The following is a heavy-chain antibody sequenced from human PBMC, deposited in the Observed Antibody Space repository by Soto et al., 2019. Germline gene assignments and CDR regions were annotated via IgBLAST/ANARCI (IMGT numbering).Heavy chain of an antibody. CDR3: ARAEGIGIVVVPAAPPDN. CDR1: PFTFRNCG. V-gene: IGHV3-30-3*01. CDR2: ISYDSSNK. J-gene: IGHJ4*02. Sequence: GGSLGRSCSASPFTFRNCGMHSGLQAPGKPLEWVAVISYDSSNKYYADSVKGRLTIARDNSTNTLYMQMNGLRPEDTAVYYCARAEGIGIVVVPAAPPDNWGQGTLVTVSS. D-gene: IGHD2-2*01.